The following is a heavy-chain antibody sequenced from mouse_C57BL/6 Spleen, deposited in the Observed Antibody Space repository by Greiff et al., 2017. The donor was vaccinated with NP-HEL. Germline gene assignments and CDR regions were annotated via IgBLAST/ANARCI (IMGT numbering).Heavy chain of an antibody. CDR2: INPSSGYT. CDR1: GYTFTSYW. Sequence: VQLQQSGAELAKPGASVKLSCKASGYTFTSYWMHWVKQRPGQGLEWIGYINPSSGYTKYNQKFKDKATLTADKSSRTAYMQLSSLTYEDSAVYYCARSWTEAMDYWGQGTSGTVSS. V-gene: IGHV1-7*01. J-gene: IGHJ4*01. CDR3: ARSWTEAMDY.